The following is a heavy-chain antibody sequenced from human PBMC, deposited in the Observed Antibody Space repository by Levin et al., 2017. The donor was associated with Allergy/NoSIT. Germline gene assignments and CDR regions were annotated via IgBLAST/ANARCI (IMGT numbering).Heavy chain of an antibody. CDR3: ARDLARGSSRYFQH. Sequence: GESLKISCKASGYTFTGYYMHWVRQAPGQGLEWMGWINPNSGGTNYAQKFQGRVTMTRDTSISTAYMELSRLRSDDTAVYYCARDLARGSSRYFQHWGQGTLVTVSS. CDR1: GYTFTGYY. CDR2: INPNSGGT. J-gene: IGHJ1*01. D-gene: IGHD6-13*01. V-gene: IGHV1-2*02.